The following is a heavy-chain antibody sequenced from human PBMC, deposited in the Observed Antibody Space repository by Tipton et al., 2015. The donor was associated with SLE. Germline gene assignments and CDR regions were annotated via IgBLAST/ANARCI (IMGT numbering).Heavy chain of an antibody. J-gene: IGHJ6*02. CDR3: ARVLAAAGPGYDYGMDV. CDR2: ISSSGSTI. V-gene: IGHV3-48*03. Sequence: GSLRLSCAASGFTFSSYEMNWVRQAPGKGLEWVSYISSSGSTIYYADSVKGRFTISRDNAKNSLYLQMNSLRAEDTAVYYCARVLAAAGPGYDYGMDVWGQVTTVTVSS. D-gene: IGHD6-13*01. CDR1: GFTFSSYE.